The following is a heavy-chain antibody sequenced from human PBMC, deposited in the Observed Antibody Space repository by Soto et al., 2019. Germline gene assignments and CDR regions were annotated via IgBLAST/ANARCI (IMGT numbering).Heavy chain of an antibody. V-gene: IGHV1-3*01. D-gene: IGHD3-10*02. CDR3: TRDLNVLNPFDY. Sequence: QVQFVQSGAEVKKPGASVRLSCKPSGYTLPNYSIQWVRQAAGQGLQWLGWFYPGTGHTESSQRFQGRLTLNMENSATTFYMDLTSLTSEDTVIYFCTRDLNVLNPFDYWGQGTLVTVSS. J-gene: IGHJ4*02. CDR2: FYPGTGHT. CDR1: GYTLPNYS.